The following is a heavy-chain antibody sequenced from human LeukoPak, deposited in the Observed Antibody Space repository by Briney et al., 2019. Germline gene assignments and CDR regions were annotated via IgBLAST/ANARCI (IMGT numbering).Heavy chain of an antibody. D-gene: IGHD5-18*01. V-gene: IGHV3-30-3*01. CDR2: ISYDGSNK. CDR1: GFTFSSYA. J-gene: IGHJ4*02. Sequence: PGGSLRLSCAASGFTFSSYAMHWVRQAPGKGLEWVAVISYDGSNKYYADSVKGRFTISRDNSKNTLYLQMNSLRAEDTAVYYCARPRGYSYDNYFDYWGQGTLVTVSS. CDR3: ARPRGYSYDNYFDY.